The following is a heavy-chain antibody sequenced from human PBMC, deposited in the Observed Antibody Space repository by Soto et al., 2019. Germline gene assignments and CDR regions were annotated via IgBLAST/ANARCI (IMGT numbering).Heavy chain of an antibody. J-gene: IGHJ6*02. CDR2: ISYDGGNK. CDR1: GFTFSSYA. CDR3: ARAGDIVVVPAAAPYYYYGMDV. Sequence: GGSLRLSCAASGFTFSSYAMHWVRQAPGKGLEWVAVISYDGGNKYYADSVKGRFTISRDNSKNTLYLQMNSLRAEDTAVYYCARAGDIVVVPAAAPYYYYGMDVWGQGTTVTVSS. D-gene: IGHD2-2*01. V-gene: IGHV3-30-3*01.